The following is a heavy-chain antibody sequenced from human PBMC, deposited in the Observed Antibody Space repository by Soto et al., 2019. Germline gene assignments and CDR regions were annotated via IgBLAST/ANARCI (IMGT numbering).Heavy chain of an antibody. V-gene: IGHV1-69*06. CDR3: ARVPMEKRXSCHACFTYYYYYGMDV. CDR1: GGTFSSYA. CDR2: IIPIFGTA. J-gene: IGHJ6*02. Sequence: SVKVSCKASGGTFSSYAISWVRQAPGQGLEWMGGIIPIFGTANYAQKFQGRVTITADKSTSTAYMELSSLGSEDTAVYYCARVPMEKRXSCHACFTYYYYYGMDVWGQGTTVTVSS. D-gene: IGHD2-2*01.